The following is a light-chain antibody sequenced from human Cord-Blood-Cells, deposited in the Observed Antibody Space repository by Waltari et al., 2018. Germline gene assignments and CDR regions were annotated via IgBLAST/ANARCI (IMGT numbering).Light chain of an antibody. CDR3: CSYAGSYTYV. CDR2: DVS. Sequence: QSALTQPRSVSGSPGQSVTISCTGTSRDAGGYTHVSWYQQHPGKAPKLLIYDVSKRPSGVPDRFSGSKSGNTASLTISGLQAEDEADYYCCSYAGSYTYVFGTGTKVTVL. J-gene: IGLJ1*01. V-gene: IGLV2-11*01. CDR1: SRDAGGYTH.